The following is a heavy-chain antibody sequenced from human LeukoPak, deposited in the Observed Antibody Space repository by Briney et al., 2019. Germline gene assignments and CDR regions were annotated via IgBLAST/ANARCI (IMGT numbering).Heavy chain of an antibody. CDR2: IYSGGST. CDR1: GFTVSSNY. D-gene: IGHD2-15*01. Sequence: PGGSLRLSCAASGFTVSSNYMSWVRQAPGKGLEWVSVIYSGGSTYYADSVKGRFTISRDNSKSTLYLQMNSLRAEDTAVYYCAKVGSEEYCSGGSCYPPLFDYWGQGTLVTVSS. V-gene: IGHV3-66*01. J-gene: IGHJ4*02. CDR3: AKVGSEEYCSGGSCYPPLFDY.